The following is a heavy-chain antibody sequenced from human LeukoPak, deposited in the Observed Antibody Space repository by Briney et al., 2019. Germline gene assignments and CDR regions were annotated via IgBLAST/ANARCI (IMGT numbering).Heavy chain of an antibody. D-gene: IGHD3-10*01. V-gene: IGHV3-30*02. CDR1: GFIFSSYG. CDR3: ARNYGSGILNAFDI. Sequence: GGSLRLSCAASGFIFSSYGMHWVRQAPGKGLEWVAFIRYDGSNKYYADSVKGRFTISRDNSKNMLYLQMNSLRAEDTAVYYCARNYGSGILNAFDIWGQGTMVTVSS. CDR2: IRYDGSNK. J-gene: IGHJ3*02.